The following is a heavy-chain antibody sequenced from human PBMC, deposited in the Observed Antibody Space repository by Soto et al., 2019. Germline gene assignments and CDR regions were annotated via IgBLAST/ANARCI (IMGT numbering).Heavy chain of an antibody. J-gene: IGHJ6*02. D-gene: IGHD3-10*01. CDR1: GYAFTTYD. CDR3: XXGSMWFGGYGMDV. CDR2: MNPNSGHT. Sequence: QVQLVQSGAEVKKPGASVKVSCKASGYAFTTYDINWVRQATGQGPEWMGWMNPNSGHTVYAQKFQGRVTXXXXXXXXXXXXXXXXXXXXXXXXXXXXXGSMWFGGYGMDVWGQGTTVTVSS. V-gene: IGHV1-8*01.